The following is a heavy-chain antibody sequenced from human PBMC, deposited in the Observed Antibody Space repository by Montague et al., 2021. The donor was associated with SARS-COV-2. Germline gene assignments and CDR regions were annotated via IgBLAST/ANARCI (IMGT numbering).Heavy chain of an antibody. D-gene: IGHD2-21*02. CDR3: ARAYCGGDCYFYWYFDL. J-gene: IGHJ2*01. Sequence: CAISXDSVSSNIATWNWIRQSPSRGLEWLGRTYYRSKWYNDYAVSVKSRGIINPDTSKNRISLQLNSVIPEDTAVYYCARAYCGGDCYFYWYFDLWGRGTLVTVSS. CDR1: XDSVSSNIAT. V-gene: IGHV6-1*01. CDR2: TYYRSKWYN.